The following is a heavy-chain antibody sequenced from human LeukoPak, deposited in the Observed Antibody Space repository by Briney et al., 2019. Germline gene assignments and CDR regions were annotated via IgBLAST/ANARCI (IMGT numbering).Heavy chain of an antibody. CDR2: IYYSAST. CDR1: GGFISSSSYY. J-gene: IGHJ4*02. V-gene: IGHV4-39*07. CDR3: ARKRLGLPLIACSSTSCYALSRIAAAGTLFDY. D-gene: IGHD2-2*01. Sequence: PSETLSLTCTVSGGFISSSSYYWGWIRQPPGKGLEWIGSIYYSASTYYHPSLKSRVTISVDTSKNQFSLKLSSVTAADTAVYYCARKRLGLPLIACSSTSCYALSRIAAAGTLFDYWGQGTLVTVSS.